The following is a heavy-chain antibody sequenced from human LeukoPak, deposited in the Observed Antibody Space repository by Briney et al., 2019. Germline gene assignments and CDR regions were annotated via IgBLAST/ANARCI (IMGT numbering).Heavy chain of an antibody. CDR3: ARHGYSGYDYVYDY. Sequence: SETLSLTCTVSGGSISSSSYYWGWIRQPPGKGLEWIGSIYYSGSTYYNPSLKSRVTISVDTSRNQFSLKLSSVTAADTAVYYCARHGYSGYDYVYDYWGQGTLVTVSS. CDR2: IYYSGST. J-gene: IGHJ4*02. CDR1: GGSISSSSYY. V-gene: IGHV4-39*01. D-gene: IGHD5-12*01.